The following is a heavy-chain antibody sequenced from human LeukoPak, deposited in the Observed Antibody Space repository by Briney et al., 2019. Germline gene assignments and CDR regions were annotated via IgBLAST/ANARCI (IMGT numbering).Heavy chain of an antibody. J-gene: IGHJ4*02. CDR1: GGSFSGYY. V-gene: IGHV4-34*01. CDR2: INHSGST. Sequence: SETLSLTCAVYGGSFSGYYWSWIRQPPGKGLEWIGEINHSGSTNYNPSLKSRVTISVDTSKNQFSLKLSSVTAADTAVYYCARVHVPNYYDKIGYFDYWGQGTLVTVSS. CDR3: ARVHVPNYYDKIGYFDY. D-gene: IGHD3-22*01.